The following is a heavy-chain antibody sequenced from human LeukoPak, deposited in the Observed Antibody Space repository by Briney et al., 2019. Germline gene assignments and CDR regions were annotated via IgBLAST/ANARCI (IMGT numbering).Heavy chain of an antibody. V-gene: IGHV3-53*01. D-gene: IGHD6-13*01. CDR3: ARAPQLVGEYFQH. Sequence: GGSLRLSCAASGFTVSSNYMSWVRQAPGKGLEWVSVIYSGGSTYYADSVKGRFTISRDNSKNTLYLQMNSLRAEDTAVYYCARAPQLVGEYFQHWGQGTLVTVSS. CDR1: GFTVSSNY. CDR2: IYSGGST. J-gene: IGHJ1*01.